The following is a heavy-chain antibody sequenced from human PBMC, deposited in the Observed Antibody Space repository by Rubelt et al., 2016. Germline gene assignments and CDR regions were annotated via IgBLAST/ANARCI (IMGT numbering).Heavy chain of an antibody. D-gene: IGHD2-21*01. CDR1: GFSFASYW. V-gene: IGHV5-51*01. CDR3: ARGDWYFDF. CDR2: IYPGDSAT. J-gene: IGHJ2*01. Sequence: EVQLVQSGAEVTRPGESLRISCKGSGFSFASYWINWVRQMPGKGLEWMGIIYPGDSATTYNPSFQGQVTISADTSINTAYLQWSSLKASDTAIYYCARGDWYFDFWGRGTLVTVSS.